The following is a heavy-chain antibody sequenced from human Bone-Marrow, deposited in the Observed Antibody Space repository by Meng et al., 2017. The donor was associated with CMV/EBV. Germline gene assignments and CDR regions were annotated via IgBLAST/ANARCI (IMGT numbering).Heavy chain of an antibody. V-gene: IGHV1-18*01. Sequence: ASVKVSCKASGYTFTSYGISWVRQAPGQGLEWMGWISAYNGNTNYAQKLQGRVTMTTDTATSTAYMELRSLRSDATAVYYWARDRIRSDGPREVDYWGQGTLVTVSS. D-gene: IGHD5-24*01. CDR3: ARDRIRSDGPREVDY. J-gene: IGHJ4*02. CDR1: GYTFTSYG. CDR2: ISAYNGNT.